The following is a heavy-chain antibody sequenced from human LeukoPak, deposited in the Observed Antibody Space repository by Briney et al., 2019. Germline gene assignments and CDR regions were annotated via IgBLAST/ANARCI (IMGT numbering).Heavy chain of an antibody. J-gene: IGHJ5*02. Sequence: GASVKVSCKASGYTFTSYDINWVRQATGQGLVWMGWMNPNSGNTGYAQKFQGRVTMTRNTSISTAYMELSSLRSEDTAVYYCARGHHLLWFGELLGNWFDPWGQGTLVTVSS. V-gene: IGHV1-8*01. CDR1: GYTFTSYD. CDR3: ARGHHLLWFGELLGNWFDP. CDR2: MNPNSGNT. D-gene: IGHD3-10*01.